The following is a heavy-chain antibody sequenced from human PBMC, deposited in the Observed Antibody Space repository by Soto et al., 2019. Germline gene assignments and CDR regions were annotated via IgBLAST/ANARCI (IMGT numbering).Heavy chain of an antibody. V-gene: IGHV1-18*01. Sequence: QVQLVQSGPEVRKPGASVKVSCEASGYTFTTSGISWVRQVPGQGLEWMGWISTYNGDTNSAQNFQGRVLMTADTSTGTASMELMSLNSDDTAVYYCARQGSWPYYYYGLDVWGQGTIVTVSS. CDR2: ISTYNGDT. CDR1: GYTFTTSG. J-gene: IGHJ6*02. CDR3: ARQGSWPYYYYGLDV. D-gene: IGHD1-26*01.